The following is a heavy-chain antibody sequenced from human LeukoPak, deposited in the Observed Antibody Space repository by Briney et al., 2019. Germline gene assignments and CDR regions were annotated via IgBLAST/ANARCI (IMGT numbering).Heavy chain of an antibody. CDR3: ARVYDSSGYYYY. Sequence: SVKVSCKTSGGTFSSYTITWVRQAPGQGLEWMGGIIPIFGTTNYAQKFQGRVTITADESTSTAYMELSSLRSEDTAVYYCARVYDSSGYYYYWGQGTLVTVSS. CDR1: GGTFSSYT. J-gene: IGHJ4*02. V-gene: IGHV1-69*01. CDR2: IIPIFGTT. D-gene: IGHD3-22*01.